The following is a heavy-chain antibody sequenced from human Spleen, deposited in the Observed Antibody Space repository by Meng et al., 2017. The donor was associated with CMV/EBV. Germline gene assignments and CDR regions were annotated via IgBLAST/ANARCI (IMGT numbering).Heavy chain of an antibody. V-gene: IGHV3-30-3*01. CDR2: ISYDGSNK. D-gene: IGHD1-14*01. CDR1: GFAFRTYT. Sequence: GGSLRLSCTASGFAFRTYTMNWVRQAPGKGLEWVAVISYDGSNKYYADSVKGRFTISRDNSKNTLYLQMNSLRAEDTAVYYCARGTQVGADAFDIWGQGTMVTVSS. CDR3: ARGTQVGADAFDI. J-gene: IGHJ3*02.